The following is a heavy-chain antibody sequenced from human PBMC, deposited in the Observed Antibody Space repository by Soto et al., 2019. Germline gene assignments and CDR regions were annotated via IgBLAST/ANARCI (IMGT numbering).Heavy chain of an antibody. CDR1: GFTFSSYS. D-gene: IGHD5-12*01. Sequence: PGGSLRLSCAASGFTFSSYSMNWVRQAPGKGLEWVSYISSSSSLYYADSVKGRLTISRDSAKNTLYLQINSLRDEDTGVYYCARGATGYGNFDYWGQGTLVTVS. CDR3: ARGATGYGNFDY. J-gene: IGHJ4*02. CDR2: ISSSSSL. V-gene: IGHV3-21*05.